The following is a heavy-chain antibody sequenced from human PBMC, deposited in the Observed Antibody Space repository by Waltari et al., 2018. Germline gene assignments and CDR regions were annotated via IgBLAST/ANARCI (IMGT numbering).Heavy chain of an antibody. Sequence: QVQLVESGGGVVQPGRSLRLSCAASGFTFSTYGIPWVRQAPGKGLEWVAIISYDGIDKQSADSVKGRFTISRDNSKNTLYLQMDSLRAEDTAVYYCARGCRGGGSCYYFEYWGQGTLVTVSS. CDR1: GFTFSTYG. D-gene: IGHD2-15*01. CDR2: ISYDGIDK. V-gene: IGHV3-30*03. CDR3: ARGCRGGGSCYYFEY. J-gene: IGHJ4*02.